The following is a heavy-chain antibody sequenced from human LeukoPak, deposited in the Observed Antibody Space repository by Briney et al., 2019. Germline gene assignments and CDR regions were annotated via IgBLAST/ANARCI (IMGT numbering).Heavy chain of an antibody. D-gene: IGHD5-12*01. CDR3: ARDAGYSGYDRTYGMDV. CDR2: INPSGGST. J-gene: IGHJ6*02. CDR1: GYTFTSYY. Sequence: ASVKVSCKASGYTFTSYYMHWVRQAPGQGLEWMGIINPSGGSTSYAQKFQGRVTMTRDTSTSTVCMELSSLRSEDTAVYYCARDAGYSGYDRTYGMDVWGQGTTVTVSS. V-gene: IGHV1-46*01.